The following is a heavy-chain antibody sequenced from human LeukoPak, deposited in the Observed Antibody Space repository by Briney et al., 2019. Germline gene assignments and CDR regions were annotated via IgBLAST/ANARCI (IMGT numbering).Heavy chain of an antibody. Sequence: PGGSLRLSCAASGFTVSSNYMSWVRQAPGKGLEWVSVIYSGGSTYYADSVKGRFTISRDNSKNTLYLQMNSLRAEDTAVYYCAKDPLIQLWPPGYFDYWGQGTLVTVSS. D-gene: IGHD5-18*01. CDR1: GFTVSSNY. V-gene: IGHV3-53*01. J-gene: IGHJ4*02. CDR2: IYSGGST. CDR3: AKDPLIQLWPPGYFDY.